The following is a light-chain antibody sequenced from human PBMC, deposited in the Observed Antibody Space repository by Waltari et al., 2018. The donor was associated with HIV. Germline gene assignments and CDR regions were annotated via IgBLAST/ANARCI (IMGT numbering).Light chain of an antibody. CDR3: ASWDDNLGHWI. V-gene: IGLV1-47*01. Sequence: QPKMTQAPSASKTPGQRITMSCSGTKSNIGNNFIYWYQQIAGAAPRLVMARNDQRAAGVPDRLSGTKSGTSAFLAITGLRLDDEATYFCASWDDNLGHWIFGGGTKLTVL. J-gene: IGLJ2*01. CDR1: KSNIGNNF. CDR2: RND.